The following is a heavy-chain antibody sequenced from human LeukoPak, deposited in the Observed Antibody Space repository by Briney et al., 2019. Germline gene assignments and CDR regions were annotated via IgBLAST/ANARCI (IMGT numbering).Heavy chain of an antibody. V-gene: IGHV6-1*01. J-gene: IGHJ4*02. Sequence: SQTPSLTCAISGDSVSTNSAAWNWIRQSPSRGLERLGRTYYRSKWYNDYAVSVKSRITIKPDTSKNQFSLQLNSVTPEDTAVYYCARDPDSSGWFGLDYWGQGTLVTVSS. CDR1: GDSVSTNSAA. CDR3: ARDPDSSGWFGLDY. CDR2: TYYRSKWYN. D-gene: IGHD6-19*01.